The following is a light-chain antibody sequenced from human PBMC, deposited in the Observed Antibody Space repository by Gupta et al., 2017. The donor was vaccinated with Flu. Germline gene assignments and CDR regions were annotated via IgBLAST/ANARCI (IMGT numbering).Light chain of an antibody. Sequence: QTVVTQEPSLSVSPGRTVTLTCGLSSGSVSSSHYPTWYQQGPGQRPRKVIFNKKRQNAGVPARFSGSSLGDKVALTITGAQEDDEADYYCALYLGLGASVFGGGTKLTVL. CDR1: SGSVSSSHY. CDR3: ALYLGLGASV. J-gene: IGLJ3*02. V-gene: IGLV8-61*01. CDR2: NKK.